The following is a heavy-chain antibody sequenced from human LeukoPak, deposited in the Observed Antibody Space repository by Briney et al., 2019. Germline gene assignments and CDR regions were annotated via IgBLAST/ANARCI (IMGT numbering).Heavy chain of an antibody. CDR2: IIPIFGTA. D-gene: IGHD4-23*01. V-gene: IGHV1-69*05. CDR3: ARDPGFYGGNSFVFYY. Sequence: SVKASCKASGGTFSSYAISWVRQAPGQGLEWMGRIIPIFGTANYAQKFQGRVTITTDESTSTAYMELSSLRSEDTAVYYCARDPGFYGGNSFVFYYWGQGTLVTVSS. CDR1: GGTFSSYA. J-gene: IGHJ4*02.